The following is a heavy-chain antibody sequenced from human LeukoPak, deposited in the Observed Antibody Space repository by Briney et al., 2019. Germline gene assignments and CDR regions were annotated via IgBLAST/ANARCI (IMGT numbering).Heavy chain of an antibody. J-gene: IGHJ6*03. CDR3: AREAPPLWFGELSPMDV. D-gene: IGHD3-10*01. CDR2: INHSGST. V-gene: IGHV4-34*01. CDR1: GGSFSGYY. Sequence: PSETLSLTCAVYGGSFSGYYWSWIRQPPGKGLEWIGEINHSGSTNYNPSLKGRVTISVDTSKNQFSLTLSSVTAADTAVYYCAREAPPLWFGELSPMDVWGKGTTVTVSS.